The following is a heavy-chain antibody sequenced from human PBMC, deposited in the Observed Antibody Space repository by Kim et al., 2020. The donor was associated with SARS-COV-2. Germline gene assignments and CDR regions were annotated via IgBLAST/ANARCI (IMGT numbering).Heavy chain of an antibody. V-gene: IGHV3-15*01. CDR1: GIPFSNAW. Sequence: GGSLRLSCAVSGIPFSNAWFNWVRQSPGKGLEWVGRMKSKTDGGTADLAAPVKGRFAISRDDSKNTLSLLMNNVETDDSAVYYCTTVSMRWGQGTLVTVSS. CDR3: TTVSMR. CDR2: MKSKTDGGTA. D-gene: IGHD2-2*01. J-gene: IGHJ4*02.